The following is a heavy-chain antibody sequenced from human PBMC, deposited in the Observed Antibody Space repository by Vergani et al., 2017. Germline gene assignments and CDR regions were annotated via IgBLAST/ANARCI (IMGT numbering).Heavy chain of an antibody. V-gene: IGHV4-61*02. J-gene: IGHJ4*02. D-gene: IGHD3-9*01. CDR3: TTDSEQGYDILTGYYKLDDY. Sequence: QVQLQESGPGLVKPSQTLSLTCTVSGGSINSHNYYWSWIRQPAGKGLEWIGRIHTSGSTNYNPSLKSRVTMSEDTSKNQFSLNLTSVTAADTAVYYCTTDSEQGYDILTGYYKLDDYWGQGTLVTVSS. CDR2: IHTSGST. CDR1: GGSINSHNYY.